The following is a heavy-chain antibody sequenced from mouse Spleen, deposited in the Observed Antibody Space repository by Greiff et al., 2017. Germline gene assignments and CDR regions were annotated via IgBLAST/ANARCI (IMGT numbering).Heavy chain of an antibody. V-gene: IGHV1-39*01. J-gene: IGHJ4*01. CDR2: INPNYGTT. D-gene: IGHD2-1*01. CDR3: AREREGNYYGNYYAMDY. CDR1: GYSFTDYN. Sequence: VQLQQSGPELVKPGASVKISCKASGYSFTDYNMNWVKQSNGKSLEWIGVINPNYGTTSYNQKFKGKATLTVDQSSSTAYMQLNSLTSEDSAVYYCAREREGNYYGNYYAMDYWGQGTSVTVSS.